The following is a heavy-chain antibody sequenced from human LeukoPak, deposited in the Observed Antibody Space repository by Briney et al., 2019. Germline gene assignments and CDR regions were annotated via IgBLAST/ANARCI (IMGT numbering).Heavy chain of an antibody. CDR3: ARSGSYYKSYYFDY. Sequence: SETLSLTRAVYGGSFSGYYWSWIRQPPGKGLEWIGEINHSGSTNYNPSLKSRVTISVDTSKNQFSLKLSSVTAADTAVYYCARSGSYYKSYYFDYWGQGTLVTVSS. V-gene: IGHV4-34*01. D-gene: IGHD3-10*01. J-gene: IGHJ4*02. CDR1: GGSFSGYY. CDR2: INHSGST.